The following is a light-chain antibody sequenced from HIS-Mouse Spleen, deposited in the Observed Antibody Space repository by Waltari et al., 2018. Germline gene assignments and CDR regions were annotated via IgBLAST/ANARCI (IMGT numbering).Light chain of an antibody. CDR2: DVS. J-gene: IGLJ3*02. CDR3: CSYAGSSTYWV. V-gene: IGLV2-14*03. Sequence: QSALTQPASVSGSPGQSITISCTGTSSDVGGYNYVSWYQKHPGKAPKLMIYDVSNRPSGVSNRFSGSKSGNTASLTISGLQAEDEADYYCCSYAGSSTYWVFGGGTKLTVL. CDR1: SSDVGGYNY.